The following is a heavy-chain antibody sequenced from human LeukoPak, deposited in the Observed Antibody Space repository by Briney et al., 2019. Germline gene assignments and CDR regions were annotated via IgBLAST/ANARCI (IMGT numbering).Heavy chain of an antibody. Sequence: GASVKVSCKASGYTFTSYDINWVRQATGQGLEWMGWMNPNSGNTGYAQKFQGRVTMTRNTSINTAYMELSSLRSEDTAVYYCARDQVDYGGNLCWFDPWGQGTLVTVSS. CDR2: MNPNSGNT. CDR3: ARDQVDYGGNLCWFDP. CDR1: GYTFTSYD. J-gene: IGHJ5*02. D-gene: IGHD4-23*01. V-gene: IGHV1-8*01.